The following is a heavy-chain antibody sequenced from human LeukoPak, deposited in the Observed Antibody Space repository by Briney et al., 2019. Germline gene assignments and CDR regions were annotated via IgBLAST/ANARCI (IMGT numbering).Heavy chain of an antibody. CDR2: INPNSGGT. CDR3: AREVVVVVPAAMSDPWFDP. J-gene: IGHJ5*02. CDR1: GYTFTGYY. D-gene: IGHD2-2*01. V-gene: IGHV1-2*02. Sequence: ASVKVSCKASGYTFTGYYMHWVRQAPGQGLEWMGWINPNSGGTNYAQKFQGRVTMTRDTSISTAYMELSRLRSDDTAVYYCAREVVVVVPAAMSDPWFDPWGQGTLVTVSS.